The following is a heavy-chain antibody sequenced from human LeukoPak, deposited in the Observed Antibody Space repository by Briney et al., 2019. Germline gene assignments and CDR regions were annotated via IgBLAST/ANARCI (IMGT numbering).Heavy chain of an antibody. V-gene: IGHV3-74*01. D-gene: IGHD6-6*01. CDR1: GFTFSNYR. CDR3: ARDTDGLGY. Sequence: GGSLRLSCAASGFTFSNYRLHWVRQAPGKGLVWVSCINNDDTKVYADSVRGRFTTSRDNAKNTMFLQMNGLRAEDTAVYYCARDTDGLGYWGQGPLVTVSS. J-gene: IGHJ4*02. CDR2: INNDDTK.